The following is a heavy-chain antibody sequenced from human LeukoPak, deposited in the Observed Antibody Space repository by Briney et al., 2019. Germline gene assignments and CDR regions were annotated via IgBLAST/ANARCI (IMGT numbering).Heavy chain of an antibody. CDR1: GYTFTSYG. J-gene: IGHJ4*02. CDR2: ISAYNGNT. V-gene: IGHV1-18*01. CDR3: AREKIGGEDWAHLDY. D-gene: IGHD5-12*01. Sequence: VASVKVSCKASGYTFTSYGISWVRQAPGQGLEWMGWISAYNGNTNYAQKLQGRVTMTTDTSTSTAYMELRSLRSDDTAVYYCAREKIGGEDWAHLDYWGQGTLVTVSS.